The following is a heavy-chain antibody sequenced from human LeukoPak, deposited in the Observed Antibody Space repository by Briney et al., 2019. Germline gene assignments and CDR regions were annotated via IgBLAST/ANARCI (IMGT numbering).Heavy chain of an antibody. CDR1: GVSLNSYY. CDR3: ARGSPYSQGVDY. CDR2: IYYSGST. Sequence: SETLSLTCTVSGVSLNSYYRSWIRQPPGEGLEWVGYIYYSGSTNQNPSLKSRVTISVDTSKNQFSLKLSAVTAADTAVYYCARGSPYSQGVDYWGQGTLVTVSS. J-gene: IGHJ4*02. V-gene: IGHV4-59*01. D-gene: IGHD2-21*01.